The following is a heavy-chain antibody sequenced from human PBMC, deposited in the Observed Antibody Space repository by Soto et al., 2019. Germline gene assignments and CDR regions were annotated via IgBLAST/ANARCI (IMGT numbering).Heavy chain of an antibody. V-gene: IGHV3-21*01. Sequence: EVQLVESGGGLVKPGGSLRLSCSAYGFTFGSFSMNWVRQAPGKGLEWVSSISPTSYYIYYADLVKGRFTISRDNAKNSLYLQMNSLRAEDTALYYCARDLQWRKGCCDVFDMWGQGTMVTVSS. J-gene: IGHJ3*02. CDR1: GFTFGSFS. CDR3: ARDLQWRKGCCDVFDM. CDR2: ISPTSYYI. D-gene: IGHD6-19*01.